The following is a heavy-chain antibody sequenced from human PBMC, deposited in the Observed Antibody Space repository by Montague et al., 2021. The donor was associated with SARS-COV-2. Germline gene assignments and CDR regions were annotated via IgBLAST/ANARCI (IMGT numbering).Heavy chain of an antibody. D-gene: IGHD2-8*01. CDR2: INYSGGT. CDR3: ARLLRSCTNGVCRTYYYYAMDV. V-gene: IGHV4-59*11. Sequence: SETLSLTCTVPGGSISSHFWSWIRQPPGKGLEWIGYINYSGGTNYNPSLESRVTVSVDRSKNQVSLKLSSVTAADTAVYYCARLLRSCTNGVCRTYYYYAMDVWGQGTTVTVSS. CDR1: GGSISSHF. J-gene: IGHJ6*02.